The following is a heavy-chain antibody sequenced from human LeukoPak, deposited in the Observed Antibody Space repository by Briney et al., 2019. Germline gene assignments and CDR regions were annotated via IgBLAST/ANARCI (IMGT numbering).Heavy chain of an antibody. V-gene: IGHV3-64*01. CDR3: ARDPKWGLQKGMDV. J-gene: IGHJ6*02. Sequence: GGSLRLSCAASGFTFSSYAMHWVRQAPGKGLEYVSAISSNGGSTYYANSVKGRFTISRDNSKNTLYLQMGSLRAEDMAVYYCARDPKWGLQKGMDVWGQGTTVTVSS. D-gene: IGHD1-26*01. CDR1: GFTFSSYA. CDR2: ISSNGGST.